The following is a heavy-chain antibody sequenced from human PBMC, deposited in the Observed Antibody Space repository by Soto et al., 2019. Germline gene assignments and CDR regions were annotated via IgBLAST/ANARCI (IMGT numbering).Heavy chain of an antibody. CDR1: GYSFTTYF. CDR3: ARHVPISSDYYYYGRDA. J-gene: IGHJ6*02. D-gene: IGHD3-22*01. CDR2: IYPGDSDT. Sequence: GESLKISCKASGYSFTTYFIGWVRQMPGKGLEWMGFIYPGDSDTRYSPSFQGQVTISADNSITTAYLQWSSLKASDTAIYYCARHVPISSDYYYYGRDAWGRGTTVTVSS. V-gene: IGHV5-51*01.